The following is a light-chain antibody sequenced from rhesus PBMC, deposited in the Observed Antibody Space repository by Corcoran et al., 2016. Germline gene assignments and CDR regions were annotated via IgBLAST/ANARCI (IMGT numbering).Light chain of an antibody. CDR2: KAS. V-gene: IGKV1-25*01. CDR1: QGISSY. CDR3: QPHNSDPPLT. Sequence: DIQMTQSPSSLSASVGDTVTITCRASQGISSYLAWYQQKPGKAPKLLIYKASTLQSGVPSRFSGSGAWTDFTRTIRSLQPEDFATYYCQPHNSDPPLTFGGGTKVELK. J-gene: IGKJ4*01.